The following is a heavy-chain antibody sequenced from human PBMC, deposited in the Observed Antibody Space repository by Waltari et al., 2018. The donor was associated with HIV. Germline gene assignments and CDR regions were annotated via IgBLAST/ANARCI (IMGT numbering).Heavy chain of an antibody. CDR3: ARSPFTNVASTRKLGWLDP. Sequence: QVQLQESGPGLVKPSETLSLSCIVSHDSVTNIYYYWAWFLPSPRKGLEWIVSLYHRCIPFYNPSLRSRVAMSLDTSRNQFSLNLTSVTVADTAFYYCARSPFTNVASTRKLGWLDPWGQGKLVTVSS. CDR2: LYHRCIP. J-gene: IGHJ5*02. D-gene: IGHD3-16*01. V-gene: IGHV4-39*01. CDR1: HDSVTNIYYY.